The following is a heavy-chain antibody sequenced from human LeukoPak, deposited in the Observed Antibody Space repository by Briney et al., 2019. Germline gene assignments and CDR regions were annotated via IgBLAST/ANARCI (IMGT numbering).Heavy chain of an antibody. V-gene: IGHV3-21*01. D-gene: IGHD2-2*01. CDR3: SRYRDRSSSCYSFDC. J-gene: IGHJ4*02. CDR2: ISSSSSYI. CDR1: GFTFSSYS. Sequence: GRSLRLSCAASGFTFSSYSMNWVRQAPGKGPEWVSSISSSSSYIYYADSVKGRFTISRDNAKNSLYLQMNSLRAEDTAMYYWSRYRDRSSSCYSFDCWGQGTLVTVSS.